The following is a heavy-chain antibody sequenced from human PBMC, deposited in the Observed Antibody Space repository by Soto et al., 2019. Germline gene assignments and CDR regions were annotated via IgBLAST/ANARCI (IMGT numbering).Heavy chain of an antibody. Sequence: PGGSLRLSCAASGFTFSSYAMHWVRQAPGKGLEWVAVISYDGSNKYYADSVKGRFTISRDNSKNTLYLQMNSLGAEDTAVYYCAIVSLGDTVMVGYFYYWGQGTLVTVSS. CDR2: ISYDGSNK. V-gene: IGHV3-30-3*01. CDR3: AIVSLGDTVMVGYFYY. D-gene: IGHD5-18*01. J-gene: IGHJ4*02. CDR1: GFTFSSYA.